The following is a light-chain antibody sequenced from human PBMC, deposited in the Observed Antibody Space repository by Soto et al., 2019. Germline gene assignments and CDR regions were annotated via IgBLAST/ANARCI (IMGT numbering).Light chain of an antibody. Sequence: QSVLTQPPSASGTPGQKVFISCSGSSSNIGGTNYAYWYRQLPGAAPKLLMHSNNLRPSGVPERISGSKFGTAASLAISGLRSEDEAVYYCASWDDRLGAVIFGGGTKRTVL. CDR1: SSNIGGTNY. J-gene: IGLJ2*01. CDR2: SNN. CDR3: ASWDDRLGAVI. V-gene: IGLV1-47*02.